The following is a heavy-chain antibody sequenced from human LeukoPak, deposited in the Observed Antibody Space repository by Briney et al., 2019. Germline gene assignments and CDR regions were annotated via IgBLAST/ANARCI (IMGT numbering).Heavy chain of an antibody. CDR2: IFGSGGSA. CDR1: GFTFSSYA. J-gene: IGHJ4*02. D-gene: IGHD6-19*01. CDR3: GKTTTGYSSGRNPAWPVDY. Sequence: GSLRLSCTASGFTFSSYAMYWVRQAPGKGLEWVSGIFGSGGSAHYADSVKGRFTISRDNSQNTVYLQMNSLRAEDTAVYYCGKTTTGYSSGRNPAWPVDYWGQGTLVTASS. V-gene: IGHV3-23*01.